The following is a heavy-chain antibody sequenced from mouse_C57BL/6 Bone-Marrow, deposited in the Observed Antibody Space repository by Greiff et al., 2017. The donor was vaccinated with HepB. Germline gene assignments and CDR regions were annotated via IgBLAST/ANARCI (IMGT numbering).Heavy chain of an antibody. CDR2: INPNNGGT. V-gene: IGHV1-18*01. CDR3: ARVYYYGSSFAWFAD. D-gene: IGHD1-1*01. Sequence: EVQLQQSGPELVKPGASVKIPCKASGYTFTDYNMDWVKQSHGKSLEWIGDINPNNGGTIYNQKFKGKATLTVDKSSSTAYMELRSLTSEDTAVYYCARVYYYGSSFAWFADWGQGTLVTVSA. CDR1: GYTFTDYN. J-gene: IGHJ3*01.